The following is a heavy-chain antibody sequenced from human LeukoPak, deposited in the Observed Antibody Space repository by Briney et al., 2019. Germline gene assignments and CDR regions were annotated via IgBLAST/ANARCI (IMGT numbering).Heavy chain of an antibody. CDR2: ISSSSSYI. CDR1: GFTFSSYS. CDR3: ARDLHYSNYRNWFDP. D-gene: IGHD4-11*01. V-gene: IGHV3-21*01. Sequence: GGSLRLSCAASGFTFSSYSMNWVRQAPGKGLEWVSSISSSSSYIYYADSVKGRFTISRDNAKNSLYLQMNSLRAEDTAVYYCARDLHYSNYRNWFDPWGQGTLVTVSS. J-gene: IGHJ5*02.